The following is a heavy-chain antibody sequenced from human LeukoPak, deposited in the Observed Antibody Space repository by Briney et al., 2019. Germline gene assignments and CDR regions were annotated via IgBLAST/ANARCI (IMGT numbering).Heavy chain of an antibody. CDR3: AKDLVNYYDSSGHQPLVGY. V-gene: IGHV3-30*18. J-gene: IGHJ4*02. CDR1: GFTFSSYG. Sequence: PGGALRLSCAASGFTFSSYGMHSVRQAPGKGLEGVAVISYEGSNKYYADSVKGRFTISRDNSKNTLYLQMNSLRAEDTAVYYCAKDLVNYYDSSGHQPLVGYWGQGTLVTVSS. CDR2: ISYEGSNK. D-gene: IGHD3-22*01.